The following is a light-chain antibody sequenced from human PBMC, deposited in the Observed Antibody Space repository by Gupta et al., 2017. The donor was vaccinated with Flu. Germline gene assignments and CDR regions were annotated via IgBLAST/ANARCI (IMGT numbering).Light chain of an antibody. CDR3: LAHTSSSSAV. J-gene: IGLJ3*02. Sequence: ITISCTGTSSDVGGNNYVSRDQQHTGKALRLMVYEVSKRTSVVAIRFSGSKAGNTASLTISARLEEDGADYYGLAHTSSSSAVFGGGTKLTAL. CDR1: SSDVGGNNY. CDR2: EVS. V-gene: IGLV2-14*01.